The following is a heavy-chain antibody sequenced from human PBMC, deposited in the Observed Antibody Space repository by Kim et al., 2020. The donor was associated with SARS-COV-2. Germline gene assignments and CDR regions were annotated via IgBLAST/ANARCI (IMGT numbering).Heavy chain of an antibody. Sequence: ASVKVSCKASGYTFTSYAMNWVRQAPGQGLEWMGWINTNTGNPTYAQGFTGRFVFSLDTSVSTAYLQISSLKAEDTAVYYCARDRVLLWFGELFAFDIWGRGTMVTVSS. J-gene: IGHJ3*02. CDR2: INTNTGNP. V-gene: IGHV7-4-1*02. CDR3: ARDRVLLWFGELFAFDI. D-gene: IGHD3-10*01. CDR1: GYTFTSYA.